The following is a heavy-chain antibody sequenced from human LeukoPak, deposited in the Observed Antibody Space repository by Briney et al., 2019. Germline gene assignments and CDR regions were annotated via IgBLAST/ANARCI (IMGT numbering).Heavy chain of an antibody. CDR3: ARVVDRYYFDY. CDR2: IYYSGST. J-gene: IGHJ4*02. D-gene: IGHD3-22*01. V-gene: IGHV4-31*03. Sequence: PSETLSLTCTVSGGSISSGGYYWSWIRQHPGKGLEWIGYIYYSGSTYYNPSPKSRVTISVDTSKNQFSLKLSSVTAADTAVYYCARVVDRYYFDYWGQGTLVTVSS. CDR1: GGSISSGGYY.